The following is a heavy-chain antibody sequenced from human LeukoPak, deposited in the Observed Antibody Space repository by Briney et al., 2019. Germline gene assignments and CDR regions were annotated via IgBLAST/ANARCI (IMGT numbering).Heavy chain of an antibody. Sequence: GGSLRLSCAASGFTFSSYGMHWVRQAPGKGLEWVAVIWYDGSNKYYADSVKGRFTISRDNSKNTLYLQMNSLRAEDTAVYYCARSIDPQFPWFDSWGQGTLVTVSS. CDR1: GFTFSSYG. V-gene: IGHV3-33*01. J-gene: IGHJ5*01. CDR3: ARSIDPQFPWFDS. CDR2: IWYDGSNK.